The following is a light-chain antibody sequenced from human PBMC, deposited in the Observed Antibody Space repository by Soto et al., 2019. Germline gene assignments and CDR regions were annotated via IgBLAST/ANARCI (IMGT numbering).Light chain of an antibody. CDR3: QQYGSSAQIT. Sequence: EIVLTQSPGTLSLSPGERATLSCRASQSVSSNYLAWYQQRPGQAPRVLIYGASTRATGIPDRFSGSGSGTDFTLTISSLEPEDFAVYYCQQYGSSAQITFGQGTRLEIK. V-gene: IGKV3-20*01. J-gene: IGKJ5*01. CDR2: GAS. CDR1: QSVSSNY.